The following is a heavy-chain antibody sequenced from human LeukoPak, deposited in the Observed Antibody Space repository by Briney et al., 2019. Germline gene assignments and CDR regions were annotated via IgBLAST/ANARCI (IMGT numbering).Heavy chain of an antibody. CDR2: INPNSGGT. V-gene: IGHV1-2*02. D-gene: IGHD3-9*01. CDR3: ARDAVYDILTGPPIFWFDP. CDR1: GYTFTGYY. J-gene: IGHJ5*02. Sequence: GASVKVSCKASGYTFTGYYMHWVRQAPGQGLEWMGWINPNSGGTNYAQKFQGRVTMTRDTSISTAYMELSRLRSDDTAVYYCARDAVYDILTGPPIFWFDPWGQGTLVTVSS.